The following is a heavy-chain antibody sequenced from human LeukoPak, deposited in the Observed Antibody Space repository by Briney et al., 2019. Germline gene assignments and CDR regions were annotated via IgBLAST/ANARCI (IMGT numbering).Heavy chain of an antibody. D-gene: IGHD3-10*01. CDR1: GFTFSRYW. V-gene: IGHV3-74*01. J-gene: IGHJ6*03. Sequence: GGSLRLSCVASGFTFSRYWMHWVRQAPGRGLVWVSRINSDGRSTNYADSVKGRFSISRDNVKKSLYLEMNSLRAEDTAVYYCARYYSPYFYYMDVWGKGTTVTISS. CDR2: INSDGRST. CDR3: ARYYSPYFYYMDV.